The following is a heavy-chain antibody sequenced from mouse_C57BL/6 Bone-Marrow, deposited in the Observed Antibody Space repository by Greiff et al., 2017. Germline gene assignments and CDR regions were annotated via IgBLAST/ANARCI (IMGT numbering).Heavy chain of an antibody. J-gene: IGHJ3*01. CDR1: GFTFSDYG. Sequence: EVQLVESGGGLVKPGGSLKLSCAASGFTFSDYGMHWVRQAPEKGLEWVAYISSGSSTIYYAVTVKGRFTISRDNAKNTLFLQMTSLRSEDTAMYYCARGDYNYEGAGLAYWGQGTLVTVSA. CDR2: ISSGSSTI. D-gene: IGHD2-12*01. CDR3: ARGDYNYEGAGLAY. V-gene: IGHV5-17*01.